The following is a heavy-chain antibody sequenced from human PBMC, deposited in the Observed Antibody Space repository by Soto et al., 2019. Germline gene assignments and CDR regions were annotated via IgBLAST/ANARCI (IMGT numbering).Heavy chain of an antibody. D-gene: IGHD3-22*01. V-gene: IGHV2-5*02. CDR2: IYWDDDK. CDR3: AHQGDDSSEFNWFDP. Sequence: SGPTLVNPTQTLTLTCTFSGFSLSTSGVGVGWIRQPPGKALEWLALIYWDDDKRYSPSLKSRLTITKDTSKNQVVLTMTNVDPVDTATYYCAHQGDDSSEFNWFDPWGQGTLVTVSS. CDR1: GFSLSTSGVG. J-gene: IGHJ5*02.